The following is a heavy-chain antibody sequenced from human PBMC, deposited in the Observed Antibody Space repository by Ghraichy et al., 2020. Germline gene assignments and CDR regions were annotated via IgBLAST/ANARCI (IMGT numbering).Heavy chain of an antibody. CDR1: GFTFGDYG. CDR2: IRSKAYGETT. D-gene: IGHD4-17*01. CDR3: NRDMDDYGDYVQY. V-gene: IGHV3-49*03. Sequence: GGSLRLSCRGSGFTFGDYGLSWFRQAPGRGLEWVGFIRSKAYGETTEYAASVEGRFTISRDDSKSIAYLQLNRLKTEDTAVYYCNRDMDDYGDYVQYWGQGTLVTVSS. J-gene: IGHJ4*02.